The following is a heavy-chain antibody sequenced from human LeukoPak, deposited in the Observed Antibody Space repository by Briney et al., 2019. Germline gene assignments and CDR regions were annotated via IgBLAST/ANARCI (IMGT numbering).Heavy chain of an antibody. CDR2: ISWDGGST. D-gene: IGHD3-16*01. CDR3: PYDGGGDVFDS. Sequence: GGSLRLSCAASGFTFADYTMHWVRQAPGKGLEWVSLISWDGGSTYYADSVKGRFTISRDNSKNSLYLQMNSLRTEDTALYFCPYDGGGDVFDSWGQGTLVTVSS. V-gene: IGHV3-43*01. CDR1: GFTFADYT. J-gene: IGHJ4*02.